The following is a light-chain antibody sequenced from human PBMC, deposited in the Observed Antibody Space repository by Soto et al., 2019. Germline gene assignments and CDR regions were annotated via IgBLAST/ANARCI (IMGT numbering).Light chain of an antibody. CDR1: QSVSSY. CDR3: QQRSNWPRT. V-gene: IGKV3-11*01. J-gene: IGKJ3*01. Sequence: DIVLTQYTATLSLSPGERATLSCRASQSVSSYLAWYQQKPGQAPRLLIYDASNRATGIPARFSGSGSGTDFTLTISSLEPEDFAVYYCQQRSNWPRTFGPGTKVDIK. CDR2: DAS.